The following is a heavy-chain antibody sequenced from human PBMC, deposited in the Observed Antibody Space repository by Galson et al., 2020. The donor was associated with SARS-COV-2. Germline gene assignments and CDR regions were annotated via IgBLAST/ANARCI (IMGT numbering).Heavy chain of an antibody. J-gene: IGHJ4*02. CDR3: AKGAGVMITFGGVIAQRSTFDY. CDR1: GFTFSSYA. CDR2: ISGSGGST. V-gene: IGHV3-23*01. D-gene: IGHD3-16*02. Sequence: GGSLRLSCAASGFTFSSYAMSWVRQAPGKGLEWVSAISGSGGSTYYADSVKGRFTISRDNSKNTLYLQMNSLRAEDTAVYYCAKGAGVMITFGGVIAQRSTFDYWGQGTLVTVSS.